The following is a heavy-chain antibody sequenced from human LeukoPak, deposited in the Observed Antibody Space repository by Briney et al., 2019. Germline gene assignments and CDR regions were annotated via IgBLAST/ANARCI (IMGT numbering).Heavy chain of an antibody. CDR3: AKDPIRIGAAIQISAYYFDY. J-gene: IGHJ4*02. D-gene: IGHD6-13*01. Sequence: RSGGSLRLSCAASGFTFSSYGMHWVRQAPGKGLEWVAFIRYDGSNKYYADSVKGRFTISRDNSKNTLYLQMNSLRAEDTAVYYCAKDPIRIGAAIQISAYYFDYWGQGTLVTVSS. CDR1: GFTFSSYG. V-gene: IGHV3-30*02. CDR2: IRYDGSNK.